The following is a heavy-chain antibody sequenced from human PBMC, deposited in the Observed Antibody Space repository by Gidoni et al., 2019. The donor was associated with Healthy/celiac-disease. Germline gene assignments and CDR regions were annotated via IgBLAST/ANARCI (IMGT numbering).Heavy chain of an antibody. CDR3: AKGPSAMYYFDY. Sequence: EVQPLESWGCLVQPEGSMRLSCAASGFTFSSYAISWVRQAPGKGLEWVSAISGSGGSTYYADSVKGRFTISRDNSKNTLYLQMNSLRAEDTAVYYCAKGPSAMYYFDYWGQGTLVTVSS. CDR2: ISGSGGST. CDR1: GFTFSSYA. D-gene: IGHD6-25*01. V-gene: IGHV3-23*01. J-gene: IGHJ4*02.